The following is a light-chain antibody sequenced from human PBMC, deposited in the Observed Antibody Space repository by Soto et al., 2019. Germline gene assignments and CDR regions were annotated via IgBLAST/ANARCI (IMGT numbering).Light chain of an antibody. CDR2: EVS. J-gene: IGLJ3*02. CDR1: SSDVGGYNY. CDR3: CSCTNTSTLV. V-gene: IGLV2-14*01. Sequence: QSALTQPASVSGSPGQSITISCTGTSSDVGGYNYVSWYQHHPGKAPKVMIYEVSNRPSGVSNRCSGSKSGNTASLTSSGLQAEDEAEYYCCSCTNTSTLVFGGGTKVTVL.